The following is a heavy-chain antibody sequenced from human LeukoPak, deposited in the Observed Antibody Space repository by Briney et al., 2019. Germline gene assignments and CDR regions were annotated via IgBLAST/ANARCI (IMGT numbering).Heavy chain of an antibody. Sequence: GGSLRLSCAASGITFTNALMTWVRQAPGKGLEWVGHIKSKADGGATDCAAPVRGRFTISRDDSKNTLYLQMNSLKTEDTAVYYCTTWDGVDWGQGTMVTVSS. D-gene: IGHD1-26*01. J-gene: IGHJ3*01. CDR3: TTWDGVD. V-gene: IGHV3-15*01. CDR1: GITFTNAL. CDR2: IKSKADGGAT.